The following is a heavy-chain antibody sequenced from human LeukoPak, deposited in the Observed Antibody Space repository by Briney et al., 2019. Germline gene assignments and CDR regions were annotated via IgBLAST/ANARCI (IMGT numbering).Heavy chain of an antibody. CDR3: ARDGCGSSTSCTYYYGMDV. CDR1: GYTFTSYG. J-gene: IGHJ6*02. V-gene: IGHV1-18*01. D-gene: IGHD2-2*01. Sequence: ASVKVSCKASGYTFTSYGISWVRQAPGQGLEWMGWISAYNGNTNYAQKLQGRVTMTTDTSTSTAYMELRGLRSDDTAVYYCARDGCGSSTSCTYYYGMDVWGQGTTVTVSS. CDR2: ISAYNGNT.